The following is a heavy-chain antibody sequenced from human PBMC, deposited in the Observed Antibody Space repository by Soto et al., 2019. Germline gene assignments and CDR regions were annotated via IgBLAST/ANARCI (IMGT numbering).Heavy chain of an antibody. J-gene: IGHJ6*02. CDR3: GSYHLNSYYYGMDV. CDR1: GYTFTSYG. V-gene: IGHV1-18*01. CDR2: ISAYNGNT. Sequence: QVQLVQSGAAVKKPGASVKVSCKASGYTFTSYGFSWVRQAPGQGLEWMGWISAYNGNTNYAQKLQGRVTMSTDTSTSTAYMELRSLRSDDTAVYYCGSYHLNSYYYGMDVWGQGSTVTVSS.